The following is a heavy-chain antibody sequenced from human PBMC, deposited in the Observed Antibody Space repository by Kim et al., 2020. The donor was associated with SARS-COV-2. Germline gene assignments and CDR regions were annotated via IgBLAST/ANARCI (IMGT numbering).Heavy chain of an antibody. J-gene: IGHJ4*02. CDR3: AKDGYCSSTTCQFDY. Sequence: DSVKRRFTISRDNAENSLYLQMNSLRAEDTAVYYCAKDGYCSSTTCQFDYWGQGTLVTVSS. V-gene: IGHV3-11*01. D-gene: IGHD2-2*03.